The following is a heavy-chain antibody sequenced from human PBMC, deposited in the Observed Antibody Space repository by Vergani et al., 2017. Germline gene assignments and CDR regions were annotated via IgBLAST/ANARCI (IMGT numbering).Heavy chain of an antibody. D-gene: IGHD2-15*01. CDR2: ISYDGSNK. Sequence: QEQLVESGGGVVQPGRSLRLSCAASRSTFRTYGMHWVRQAPGKGLEWVAVISYDGSNKYYADSVKGRFTISRDNSKNTLYLQMNSLRAEDTAVYYCAKTPSRYCSGGSCYSIGRWGQGTLVTVSS. CDR1: RSTFRTYG. V-gene: IGHV3-30*18. CDR3: AKTPSRYCSGGSCYSIGR. J-gene: IGHJ4*02.